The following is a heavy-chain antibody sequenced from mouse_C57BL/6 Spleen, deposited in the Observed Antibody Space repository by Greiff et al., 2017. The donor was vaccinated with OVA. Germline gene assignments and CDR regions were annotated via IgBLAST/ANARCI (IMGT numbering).Heavy chain of an antibody. V-gene: IGHV1-55*01. CDR1: GYTFTSYW. Sequence: VQLQQPGAELVKPGASVKMSCKASGYTFTSYWITWVKQRPGQGLEWIGDIYPGSGSTNYNEKFKSKATLTVDTSSSTAYMQLSSLTSEDSAVYYCARYYGSSYSNWYFDVWGTGTTVTVSS. D-gene: IGHD1-1*01. CDR3: ARYYGSSYSNWYFDV. J-gene: IGHJ1*03. CDR2: IYPGSGST.